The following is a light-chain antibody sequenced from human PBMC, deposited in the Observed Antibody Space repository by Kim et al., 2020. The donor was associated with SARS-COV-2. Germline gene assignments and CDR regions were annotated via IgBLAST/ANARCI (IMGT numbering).Light chain of an antibody. V-gene: IGLV2-11*01. CDR3: CSYAGGYTQVA. CDR1: SSGVGCYNY. Sequence: QSVTISCTGHSSGVGCYNYVSWYQQYPGKAPKLMIYDVSKRPSGVPDRFSGSKSGNTASLTISGLQAEDEADYYCCSYAGGYTQVAFGGGTQLTVL. CDR2: DVS. J-gene: IGLJ2*01.